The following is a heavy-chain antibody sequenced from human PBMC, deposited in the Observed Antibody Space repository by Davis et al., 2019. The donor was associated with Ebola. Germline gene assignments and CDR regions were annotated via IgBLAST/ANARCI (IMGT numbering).Heavy chain of an antibody. D-gene: IGHD4-11*01. Sequence: ASVKVSCKASGSTFTRYYMHWVRQAPGQGLEWMGWMNCDNGDTKYAQKFQGRVTVTRDTSIGTAYMELSSLRYDDTAVYFCARGQSGGTVTKAFYYYGMNVWGRGTTVNVSS. V-gene: IGHV1-2*02. CDR1: GSTFTRYY. CDR2: MNCDNGDT. J-gene: IGHJ6*02. CDR3: ARGQSGGTVTKAFYYYGMNV.